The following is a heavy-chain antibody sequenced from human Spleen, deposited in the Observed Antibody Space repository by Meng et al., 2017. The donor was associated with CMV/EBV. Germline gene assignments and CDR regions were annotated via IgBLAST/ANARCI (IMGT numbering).Heavy chain of an antibody. CDR1: GFTFSDHW. CDR3: AREWGENGVVLFDP. Sequence: GESLKISCAASGFTFSDHWMHWVRQVPGKGLVWVSRISGDGSSTSYAESVKGRFTIFRDNAKNTLHLRMNSLRRDDTGVYHCAREWGENGVVLFDPWGQGTLVTVSS. V-gene: IGHV3-74*01. D-gene: IGHD3-3*01. J-gene: IGHJ5*02. CDR2: ISGDGSST.